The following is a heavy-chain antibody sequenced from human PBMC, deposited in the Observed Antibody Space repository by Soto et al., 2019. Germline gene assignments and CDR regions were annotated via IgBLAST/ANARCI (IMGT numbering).Heavy chain of an antibody. CDR2: IYYSGST. CDR3: ARYSGGYYDTWFDP. V-gene: IGHV4-59*01. CDR1: GGSISSYF. Sequence: QVQLQESGPGLVKPSETLSLTCTVSGGSISSYFWTWIRQPPGKGLEWIGYIYYSGSTNYNPSLKSRVTISVDTSKNQFSLKLSSVTAADTAVYYCARYSGGYYDTWFDPWGQGTLVTVSS. J-gene: IGHJ5*02. D-gene: IGHD1-26*01.